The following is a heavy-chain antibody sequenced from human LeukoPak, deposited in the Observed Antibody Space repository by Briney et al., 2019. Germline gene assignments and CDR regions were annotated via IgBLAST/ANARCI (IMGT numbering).Heavy chain of an antibody. CDR2: IRSKANNYAT. V-gene: IGHV3-73*01. J-gene: IGHJ6*02. D-gene: IGHD3-3*01. CDR1: GFTFSGSA. CDR3: ARYYDFWSGYFSGMDV. Sequence: GGSLRLSCAASGFTFSGSAIHWVRQASGKGLEWVGRIRSKANNYATEYSASVRGRFTVFRDDSKNTPYLQMNSLKTEDTAVYYCARYYDFWSGYFSGMDVWGQGTTVTVSS.